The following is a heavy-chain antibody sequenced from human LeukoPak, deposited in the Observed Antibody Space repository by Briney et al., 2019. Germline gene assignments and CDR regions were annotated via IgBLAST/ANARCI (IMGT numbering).Heavy chain of an antibody. V-gene: IGHV3-30*18. D-gene: IGHD3-10*01. CDR3: AKVDVFVYGSGSLGWGPYFDR. CDR1: GFTSSTYG. J-gene: IGHJ4*02. Sequence: GRSLKLSCAASGFTSSTYGMSWVRQAPGKGPEWVAIISDDGSNEYYADSVKGRFTISIDNSKNTLYLQMNSLRAEDTAVYYCAKVDVFVYGSGSLGWGPYFDRWGQGTLVTVSS. CDR2: ISDDGSNE.